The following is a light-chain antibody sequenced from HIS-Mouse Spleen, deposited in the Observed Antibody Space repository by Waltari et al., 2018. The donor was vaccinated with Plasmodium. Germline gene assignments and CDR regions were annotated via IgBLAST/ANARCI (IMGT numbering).Light chain of an antibody. CDR1: SSDVGGYNS. J-gene: IGLJ2*01. CDR3: SSYTSSSTLV. Sequence: QSALTQPASVSGSPGQSITISCTGTSSDVGGYNSVSWYQQQPGQAPKLMIYDVRNMPSGVSNRVSGSKSGNTASLTISGLQAEDEADYYCSSYTSSSTLVFGGGTKLTVL. V-gene: IGLV2-14*03. CDR2: DVR.